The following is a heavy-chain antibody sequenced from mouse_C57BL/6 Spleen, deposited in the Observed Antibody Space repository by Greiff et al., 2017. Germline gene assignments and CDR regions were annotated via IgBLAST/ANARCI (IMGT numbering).Heavy chain of an antibody. Sequence: DVHLVESGGDLVKPGSSMKLSCTASGFTFSDYYMAWVRQVPEKGLEWVANINYDGSSTYYLDSLKSRFIISRDNAKNILYLQMSSLKSEDTATYYCARALYDGYYGFAYWGQGTLVTVSA. V-gene: IGHV5-16*01. CDR1: GFTFSDYY. D-gene: IGHD2-3*01. J-gene: IGHJ3*01. CDR3: ARALYDGYYGFAY. CDR2: INYDGSST.